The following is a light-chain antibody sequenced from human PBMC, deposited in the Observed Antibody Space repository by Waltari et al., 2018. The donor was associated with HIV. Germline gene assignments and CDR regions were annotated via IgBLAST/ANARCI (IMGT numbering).Light chain of an antibody. CDR3: QSYDSGLSASV. CDR2: ENT. CDR1: TSHVGGGYE. V-gene: IGLV1-40*01. J-gene: IGLJ2*01. Sequence: QSVLTLPPSVSGAPAQMVTVSSTGHTSHVGGGYETHWHQPLPGAAPTLLIYENTNRPAGVPDRFSGSKSGPSASLAITGLQAEDEADYYCQSYDSGLSASVFGGGTKLTVL.